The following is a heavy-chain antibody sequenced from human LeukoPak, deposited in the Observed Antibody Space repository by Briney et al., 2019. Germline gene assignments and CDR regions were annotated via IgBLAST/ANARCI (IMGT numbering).Heavy chain of an antibody. CDR3: ARDARTAMVRPSGAFDI. Sequence: ASVKVSCKASGGTFSSYAISWVRQAPGQGLEWMGGIIPIFGTANYAQKFQGRVTITTDESTSTAYMELSSLRSEDTAVYYCARDARTAMVRPSGAFDIWGQGTMVTVSS. V-gene: IGHV1-69*05. CDR1: GGTFSSYA. J-gene: IGHJ3*02. CDR2: IIPIFGTA. D-gene: IGHD5-18*01.